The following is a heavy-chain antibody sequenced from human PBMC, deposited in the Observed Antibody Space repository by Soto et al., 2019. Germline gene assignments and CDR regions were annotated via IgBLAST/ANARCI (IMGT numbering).Heavy chain of an antibody. CDR3: ARLTMVRGVPNWFDP. J-gene: IGHJ5*02. CDR1: GGTFSSYA. Sequence: SVKVSCKASGGTFSSYAISWVRQAPGQGLEWMGGIIPIFGTANYAQKFQGRVTITADESTSTAYMELSSLRSEDTAVYYCARLTMVRGVPNWFDPWGQGTLVTVSS. CDR2: IIPIFGTA. D-gene: IGHD3-10*01. V-gene: IGHV1-69*13.